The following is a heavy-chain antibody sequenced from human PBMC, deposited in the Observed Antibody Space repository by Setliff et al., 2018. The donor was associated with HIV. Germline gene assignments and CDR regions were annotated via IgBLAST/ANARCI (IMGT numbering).Heavy chain of an antibody. J-gene: IGHJ4*02. Sequence: PGGSLRLSCAASGFRFSDAWMTWVRQAPGRGLEWVGRIKSKADGGTTDYAAPVKGRFTISRDDSKRMVYLQMNSLTSEDTAVYFCTRSYYYWGQGTLVTVSS. CDR3: TRSYYY. D-gene: IGHD3-10*01. CDR1: GFRFSDAW. V-gene: IGHV3-15*01. CDR2: IKSKADGGTT.